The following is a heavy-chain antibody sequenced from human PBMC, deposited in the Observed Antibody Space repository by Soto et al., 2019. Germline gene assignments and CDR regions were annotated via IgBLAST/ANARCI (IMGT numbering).Heavy chain of an antibody. Sequence: QVQLVESGGGVVQPGRSLRLSCAASGFTFSSYGMHWVRQAPGKGREWVAVISYDGSNKYYADSVKGRFTISRDNSKNTLYLPMNSVRAEDTAVYYCAKDKGRLAARPVRNWFDPWGQGTLVTVSS. V-gene: IGHV3-30*18. J-gene: IGHJ5*02. D-gene: IGHD6-6*01. CDR1: GFTFSSYG. CDR2: ISYDGSNK. CDR3: AKDKGRLAARPVRNWFDP.